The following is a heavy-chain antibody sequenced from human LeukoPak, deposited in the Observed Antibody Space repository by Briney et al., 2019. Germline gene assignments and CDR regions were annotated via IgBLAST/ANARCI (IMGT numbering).Heavy chain of an antibody. CDR2: ISADSGST. D-gene: IGHD3-3*01. V-gene: IGHV3-23*01. CDR3: AKSVAIYFYYGLDV. Sequence: GGSLRLSCVASGFTSSSYAMNWVRQAPGKGLEWVSDISADSGSTYYADSVKGRFTISRDNSKNTLFLQMNSLRVEDTAPYYCAKSVAIYFYYGLDVWGQGTTVTVSS. J-gene: IGHJ6*02. CDR1: GFTSSSYA.